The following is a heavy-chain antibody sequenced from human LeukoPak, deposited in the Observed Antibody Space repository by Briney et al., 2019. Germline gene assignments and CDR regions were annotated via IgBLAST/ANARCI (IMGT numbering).Heavy chain of an antibody. J-gene: IGHJ3*02. CDR1: GFTFSSYA. V-gene: IGHV3-23*01. Sequence: GGSLRLSCAASGFTFSSYAMSWVRQAPGKGLEWVSTISGSGGNTYYADSAKGRFTISRDNSKNTLYLQMNSLRAEDTALYYCAKDHRLERDLGPSAIWGQGTMVTVSS. D-gene: IGHD1-1*01. CDR2: ISGSGGNT. CDR3: AKDHRLERDLGPSAI.